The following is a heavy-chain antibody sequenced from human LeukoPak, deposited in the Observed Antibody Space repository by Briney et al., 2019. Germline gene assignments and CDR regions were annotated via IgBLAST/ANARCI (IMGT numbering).Heavy chain of an antibody. Sequence: GGSLRLSCAASGFTVSSSYMSWVRQASGKGLEWVSGISGSGDNTYYADSVKGRFTISRDNSKNTLYVQVNSLGTEDTAAYYCAKGSYYDSSGSFYFDYWGQGTLVTVSS. CDR3: AKGSYYDSSGSFYFDY. V-gene: IGHV3-23*01. J-gene: IGHJ4*02. CDR2: ISGSGDNT. CDR1: GFTVSSSY. D-gene: IGHD3-22*01.